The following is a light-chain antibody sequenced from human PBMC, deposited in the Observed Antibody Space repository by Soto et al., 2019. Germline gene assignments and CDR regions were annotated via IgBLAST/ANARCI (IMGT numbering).Light chain of an antibody. CDR2: GAS. CDR1: QSVSSN. CDR3: QQYNDWPWT. V-gene: IGKV3-15*01. Sequence: EIVMSQSPVTLSVSPGERATLSCRASQSVSSNLAWYQQKPGQAPSLLFYGASTRATGIPARFSGSGSGTEFTLTISSLQSEDFAVYYCQQYNDWPWTFGQGTKVEVK. J-gene: IGKJ1*01.